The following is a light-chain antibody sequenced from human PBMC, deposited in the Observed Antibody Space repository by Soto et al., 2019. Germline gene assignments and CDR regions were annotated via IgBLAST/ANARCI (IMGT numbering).Light chain of an antibody. V-gene: IGKV3-11*01. CDR3: QQRSNWPPIT. CDR1: QSVDWY. Sequence: EIVLTQSPATLSLSPGDRATDSCRASQSVDWYVAWYQHKPGKAPRLLIYDASTRATGIPDRFSGSGSGTDFTLTISSLEPEDFEVYYGQQRSNWPPITFGPGTKVDMK. J-gene: IGKJ3*01. CDR2: DAS.